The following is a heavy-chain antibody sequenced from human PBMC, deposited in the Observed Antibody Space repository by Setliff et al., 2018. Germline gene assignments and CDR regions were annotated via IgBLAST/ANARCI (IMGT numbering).Heavy chain of an antibody. CDR3: ARTCSGSGCYAGLES. V-gene: IGHV3-33*08. J-gene: IGHJ4*02. CDR2: IWHDGGNK. CDR1: GFTFSNYR. Sequence: GGSVRLSCAASGFTFSNYRMHWVRQAPGKGLEWVAVIWHDGGNKYHADSVKGRFTISRDNSKNTLYLQMNSLRPEDTAVYYCARTCSGSGCYAGLESWGQGTPVTVSS. D-gene: IGHD2-15*01.